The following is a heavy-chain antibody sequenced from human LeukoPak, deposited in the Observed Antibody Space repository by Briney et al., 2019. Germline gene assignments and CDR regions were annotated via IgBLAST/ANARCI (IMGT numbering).Heavy chain of an antibody. V-gene: IGHV3-33*06. CDR3: AKVFGVGLADAFDI. Sequence: GGSLRLSCAASGFTFSSYGMHWVRQAPGKGLEWVAVIWYDGSNKYYADSVKGRFTISRDNSKNTLYLQMNSLRAEDTAAYYCAKVFGVGLADAFDIWGQGTMVTVSS. D-gene: IGHD3-3*01. CDR2: IWYDGSNK. CDR1: GFTFSSYG. J-gene: IGHJ3*02.